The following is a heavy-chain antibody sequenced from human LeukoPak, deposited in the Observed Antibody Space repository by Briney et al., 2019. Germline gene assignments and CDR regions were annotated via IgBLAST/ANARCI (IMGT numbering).Heavy chain of an antibody. Sequence: QPGGSLRLSCAASGFTFSSYAMSWVRQAPGKGLEWVSAISGSGGSTYYADSVKGRFTISRDNSKNTLYLQMNSLRAEDTAVYYCAKGVIASLYYDFWSGYCYFDYWGQGTLVTVSS. V-gene: IGHV3-23*01. CDR1: GFTFSSYA. D-gene: IGHD3-3*01. CDR3: AKGVIASLYYDFWSGYCYFDY. J-gene: IGHJ4*02. CDR2: ISGSGGST.